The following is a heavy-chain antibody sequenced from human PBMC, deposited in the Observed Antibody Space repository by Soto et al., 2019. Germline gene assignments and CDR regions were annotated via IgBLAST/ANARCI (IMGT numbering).Heavy chain of an antibody. J-gene: IGHJ6*02. V-gene: IGHV3-11*05. CDR3: ARDQGCTGGSCRYYYYGLDV. CDR1: GFTFTDYY. CDR2: ISSTGSYT. D-gene: IGHD2-15*01. Sequence: GGSLRLSCAASGFTFTDYYMSWIRQAPGKGLEWVSYISSTGSYTNYADSVKGRFTISRDNANNSLYLQMNSLRAEDSAVYYCARDQGCTGGSCRYYYYGLDVWGQGTTVTVSS.